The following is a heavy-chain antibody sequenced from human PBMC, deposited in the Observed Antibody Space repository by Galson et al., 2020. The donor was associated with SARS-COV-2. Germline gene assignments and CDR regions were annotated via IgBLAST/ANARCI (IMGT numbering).Heavy chain of an antibody. CDR1: GFTFSSNW. J-gene: IGHJ4*02. Sequence: GESLKISCAASGFTFSSNWMSWVRQAPGKGLEWVANIKHDGSDRYYADSVKGRFTISTDYAKNSLYLQMNSLRVEDTAVYYCARDEDGYNDFWGRGTLVSVSS. D-gene: IGHD5-18*01. CDR3: ARDEDGYNDF. CDR2: IKHDGSDR. V-gene: IGHV3-7*01.